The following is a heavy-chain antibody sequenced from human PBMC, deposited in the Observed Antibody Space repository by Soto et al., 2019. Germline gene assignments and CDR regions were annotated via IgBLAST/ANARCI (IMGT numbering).Heavy chain of an antibody. CDR1: GGPIRSSPYH. J-gene: IGHJ6*02. V-gene: IGHV4-39*02. Sequence: PSDPLSLPCTPLGGPIRSSPYHWAWIRQRPGKGVLRIGIIYYSGSTYYYPSLKSRVTISVDTSKNQFSLKLSSVTAADTAVYYCARDRKDYDFWSGIGLPPDFCGMDVWGQGTTVT. D-gene: IGHD3-3*01. CDR3: ARDRKDYDFWSGIGLPPDFCGMDV. CDR2: IYYSGST.